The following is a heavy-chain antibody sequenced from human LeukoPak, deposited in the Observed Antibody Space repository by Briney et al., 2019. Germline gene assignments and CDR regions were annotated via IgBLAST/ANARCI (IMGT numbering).Heavy chain of an antibody. V-gene: IGHV3-53*01. CDR1: GFTVSSNY. J-gene: IGHJ6*01. Sequence: GGSLRLSCAASGFTVSSNYMSWVRQAPGKGLEWVSVIYSGGSTYYADSVKGRFTISRDNSKNTLYLQMNSLRAEDTAVYYCAFWTKHYYYYGMDXWGQGTTVTVSS. CDR3: AFWTKHYYYYGMDX. D-gene: IGHD3/OR15-3a*01. CDR2: IYSGGST.